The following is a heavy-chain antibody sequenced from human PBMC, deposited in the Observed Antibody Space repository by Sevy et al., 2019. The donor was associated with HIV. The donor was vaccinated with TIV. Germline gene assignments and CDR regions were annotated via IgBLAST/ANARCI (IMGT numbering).Heavy chain of an antibody. Sequence: GGSLRLSCAASGFTFSSYWMHWVRQAPGKGLVWVSRINSDGSSTSYADSVKGRFTISRDNAKNTLYLQMNSLRAEDTAVYDGARVPPYYYDSSGYYYFDYWGQGTLVTVSS. CDR1: GFTFSSYW. CDR2: INSDGSST. D-gene: IGHD3-22*01. J-gene: IGHJ4*02. V-gene: IGHV3-74*01. CDR3: ARVPPYYYDSSGYYYFDY.